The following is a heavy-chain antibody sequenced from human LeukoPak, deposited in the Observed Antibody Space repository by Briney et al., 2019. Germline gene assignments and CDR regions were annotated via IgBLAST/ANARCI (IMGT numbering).Heavy chain of an antibody. D-gene: IGHD6-13*01. CDR1: GFTFSSYA. CDR3: ARAKIAAAGTGAFDV. CDR2: FSATDGSA. V-gene: IGHV3-23*01. Sequence: GGSLRLSCAASGFTFSSYAMNWVRQAPGKGLEWVSAFSATDGSAQYAESLDVRLTTSTNNSKNTLFMQMNSVGAEDTAVYYCARAKIAAAGTGAFDVWGKGTLVTVSS. J-gene: IGHJ3*01.